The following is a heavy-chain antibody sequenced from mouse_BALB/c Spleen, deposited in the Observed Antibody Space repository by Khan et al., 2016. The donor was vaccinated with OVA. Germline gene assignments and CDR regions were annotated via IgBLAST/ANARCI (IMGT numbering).Heavy chain of an antibody. CDR2: IYPYNGGT. V-gene: IGHV1S29*02. CDR3: ARRGYAMDY. J-gene: IGHJ4*01. CDR1: GYTFTDYN. Sequence: EVKLQESGPELVKPGASVKISCKASGYTFTDYNMHWVKQSHGKSLEWIGYIYPYNGGTGYNQKFKSKATLTVDNSSSTAYMELRSLTSEDSAVYYCARRGYAMDYWGQGTSVTVSS.